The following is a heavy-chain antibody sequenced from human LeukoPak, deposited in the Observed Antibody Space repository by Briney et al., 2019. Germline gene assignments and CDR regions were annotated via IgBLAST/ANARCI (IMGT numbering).Heavy chain of an antibody. V-gene: IGHV3-23*01. J-gene: IGHJ4*02. CDR2: ISGSGGST. CDR1: GFTVSSNY. CDR3: AKGVPGRDGYNYFDY. Sequence: GGSLRLSCAASGFTVSSNYMSWVRQAPGKGLEWVSAISGSGGSTYYADSVKGRFTISRDNSKNTLYLQMNSLRAEDTAVYYCAKGVPGRDGYNYFDYWGQGTLVTVSS. D-gene: IGHD5-24*01.